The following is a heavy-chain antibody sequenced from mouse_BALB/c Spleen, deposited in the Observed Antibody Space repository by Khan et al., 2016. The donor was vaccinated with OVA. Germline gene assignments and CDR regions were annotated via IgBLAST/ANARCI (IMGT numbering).Heavy chain of an antibody. CDR2: IIYTGYT. V-gene: IGHV3-8*02. CDR1: GDSITSGY. J-gene: IGHJ3*01. CDR3: ARSTYSYAFVY. D-gene: IGHD2-12*01. Sequence: EVQLQESGPSLVKPSQTLSLTCSVTGDSITSGYWNWIRKFPGNRLEYMGYIIYTGYTYYNPSLKSRISITRHKSKHQYYLQLNALTDDDTATYYCARSTYSYAFVYWGQGTLVTVSA.